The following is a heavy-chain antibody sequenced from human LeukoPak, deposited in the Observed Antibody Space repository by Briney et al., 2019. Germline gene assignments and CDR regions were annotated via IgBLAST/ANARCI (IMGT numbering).Heavy chain of an antibody. Sequence: ASVKVSCKASGYTFTGYYMHWVRQAPGQGLEWMGWINPNSGNTGYAQKFQGRVTMTRNTSISTAYMELSSLRSEDTAVYYCARPYSSSHLGSDAFDIWGQGTMVTVSS. CDR2: INPNSGNT. CDR3: ARPYSSSHLGSDAFDI. CDR1: GYTFTGYY. V-gene: IGHV1-8*02. D-gene: IGHD6-13*01. J-gene: IGHJ3*02.